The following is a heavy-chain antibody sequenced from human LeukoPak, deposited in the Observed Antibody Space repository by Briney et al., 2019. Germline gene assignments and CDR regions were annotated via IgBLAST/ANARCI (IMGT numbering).Heavy chain of an antibody. J-gene: IGHJ4*02. CDR1: GYTFSIYG. D-gene: IGHD6-6*01. CDR3: ARAPLYGSCEY. Sequence: ASVKVSFKSSGYTFSIYGISWVRQAPGQGLEWMGWISGYNGNTNYAQKLQGRVTMTTDTSTSTAYMELRSLRSDDTAVYYCARAPLYGSCEYWGQGTLVTVSS. CDR2: ISGYNGNT. V-gene: IGHV1-18*01.